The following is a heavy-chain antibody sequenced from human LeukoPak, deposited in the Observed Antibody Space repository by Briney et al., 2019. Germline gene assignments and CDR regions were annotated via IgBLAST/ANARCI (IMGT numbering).Heavy chain of an antibody. D-gene: IGHD1-26*01. V-gene: IGHV3-11*04. CDR2: ISSSGSTI. J-gene: IGHJ4*02. Sequence: PGGSLRLSCAASGFTFSDYYMSWIRQAPGKGLEWVSYISSSGSTIYYADSVKGRFTISRDNAKNTLYLQMSSLRAEDTAVYYCARVPVGSYSFDYWGQGTLVTVSS. CDR1: GFTFSDYY. CDR3: ARVPVGSYSFDY.